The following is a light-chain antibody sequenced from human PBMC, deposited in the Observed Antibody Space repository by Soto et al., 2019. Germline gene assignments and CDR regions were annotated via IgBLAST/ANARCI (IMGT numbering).Light chain of an antibody. CDR1: SSDIGKYNL. CDR2: EGT. J-gene: IGLJ1*01. V-gene: IGLV2-23*01. Sequence: QSALTQPASVSGAPGQSIIISCTGTSSDIGKYNLVSWYQQRPGKAPTLIIYEGTERPSGVSNRFSVFKSGNTASLKISDLQAEDEANYFCCTYAAGLTPYLFGTGTKLTVL. CDR3: CTYAAGLTPYL.